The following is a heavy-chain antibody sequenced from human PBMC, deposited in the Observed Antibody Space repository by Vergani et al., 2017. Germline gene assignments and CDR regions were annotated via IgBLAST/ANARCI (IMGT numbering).Heavy chain of an antibody. CDR3: ARGMTTETTDLDGFDI. D-gene: IGHD4-17*01. Sequence: EVHLVESGGGLVQPGRSLRLSCAASGFTFDDYAMHWVRQAPGKGLEWVSGINWNSDSIAYADSMKGRFTISRDNAKNSLYLQMNSLRPEDTAVYYCARGMTTETTDLDGFDIWGQGTMVSVSS. J-gene: IGHJ3*02. CDR2: INWNSDSI. CDR1: GFTFDDYA. V-gene: IGHV3-9*01.